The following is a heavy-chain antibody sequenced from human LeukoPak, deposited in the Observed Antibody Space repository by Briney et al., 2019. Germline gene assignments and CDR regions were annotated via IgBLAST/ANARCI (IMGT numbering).Heavy chain of an antibody. CDR3: ARMVRGVHDY. Sequence: SETLSLTCTVSGGSISSYYWSWIRQPPGKGLEWIGYIYYSGSTNYNPSLKSRVTISVDTSKNQFSLKLSSVTAADTAVYYCARMVRGVHDYWGQGTLVTVSS. CDR2: IYYSGST. V-gene: IGHV4-59*01. J-gene: IGHJ4*02. CDR1: GGSISSYY. D-gene: IGHD3-10*01.